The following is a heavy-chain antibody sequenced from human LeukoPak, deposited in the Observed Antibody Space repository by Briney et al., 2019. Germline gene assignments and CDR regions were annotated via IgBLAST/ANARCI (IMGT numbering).Heavy chain of an antibody. D-gene: IGHD4-17*01. Sequence: QPGGSLRLSCAASGFAFDDYTMHWVRQAPGKGLEWVSLISWDGGSTYYADSVKGRFTISRDNSKNSLYLQMNSLRTEDTALYYCAKDSTVEIAPYYFDYWGQGTLVTVSS. J-gene: IGHJ4*02. CDR3: AKDSTVEIAPYYFDY. V-gene: IGHV3-43*01. CDR2: ISWDGGST. CDR1: GFAFDDYT.